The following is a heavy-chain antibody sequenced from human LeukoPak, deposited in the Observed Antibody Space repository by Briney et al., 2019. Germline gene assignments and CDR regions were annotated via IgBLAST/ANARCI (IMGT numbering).Heavy chain of an antibody. J-gene: IGHJ3*02. Sequence: PGRSVTLLCAAWGLTFSTQFMQWPRQAPGRGVEWVADIASEGSHIFYVQCVKGRFIISRDNDKNTLYLQKNSLRAEDTAVYFCARESQDTILHSGALDIWGQGTLVTVSS. CDR3: ARESQDTILHSGALDI. CDR1: GLTFSTQF. CDR2: IASEGSHI. V-gene: IGHV3-30-3*01. D-gene: IGHD2-21*01.